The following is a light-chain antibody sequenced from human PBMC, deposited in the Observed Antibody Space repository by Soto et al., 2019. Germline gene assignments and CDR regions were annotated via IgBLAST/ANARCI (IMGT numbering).Light chain of an antibody. Sequence: DIQMTQSPSAVSASVGDRVTIGCRASQGIRRWLAWYQQKPGKAPKLLIYAASSLQSGVPSRFSGNGSGTEFTLTISGLQPDDFASYYCQQYNSYSGMFGQGTKVDIK. CDR3: QQYNSYSGM. CDR1: QGIRRW. V-gene: IGKV1D-16*01. J-gene: IGKJ1*01. CDR2: AAS.